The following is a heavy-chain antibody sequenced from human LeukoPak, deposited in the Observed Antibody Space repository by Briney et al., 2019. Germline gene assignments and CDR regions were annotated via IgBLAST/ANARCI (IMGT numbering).Heavy chain of an antibody. V-gene: IGHV4-39*01. J-gene: IGHJ4*02. CDR2: IYYSGST. CDR1: GGSISSSSYY. Sequence: SETLSLTCTVSGGSISSSSYYWGWIRQPPGKGLEWIGSIYYSGSTYYNPSLKSRVTISVDTSKNQFSLKLSSVTAADTAVYHCARGRSEYSGYDLPDYWGQGTLVTVSS. D-gene: IGHD5-12*01. CDR3: ARGRSEYSGYDLPDY.